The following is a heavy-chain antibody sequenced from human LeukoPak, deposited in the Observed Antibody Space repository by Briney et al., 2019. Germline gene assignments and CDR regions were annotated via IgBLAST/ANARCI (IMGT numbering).Heavy chain of an antibody. V-gene: IGHV4-34*01. D-gene: IGHD1-14*01. Sequence: SETLSLTCAVYGGSFSGYYWSWIRQPPGKGLEWIGEINHSGSTNYNPSLKSRVTISVDTSKNQFSLTLSSVTAADTAVYYCAREVSPYAEYFQHWGQGTLVTVSS. CDR3: AREVSPYAEYFQH. CDR1: GGSFSGYY. CDR2: INHSGST. J-gene: IGHJ1*01.